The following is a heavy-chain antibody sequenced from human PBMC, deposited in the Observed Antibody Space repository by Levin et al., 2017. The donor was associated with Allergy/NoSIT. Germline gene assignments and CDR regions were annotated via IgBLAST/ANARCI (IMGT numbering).Heavy chain of an antibody. CDR2: MYSGGRT. D-gene: IGHD1-14*01. V-gene: IGHV3-53*01. J-gene: IGHJ4*02. CDR3: ARDYRPTRGLDY. CDR1: GFTVSSNY. Sequence: GGSLRLSCVASGFTVSSNYMSWVRQAPGKGLDWVSVMYSGGRTDYTDSVKGRFTISRVNSKNTVYLQMNSLRVDDTAVYFCARDYRPTRGLDYWGQGTLVTVSS.